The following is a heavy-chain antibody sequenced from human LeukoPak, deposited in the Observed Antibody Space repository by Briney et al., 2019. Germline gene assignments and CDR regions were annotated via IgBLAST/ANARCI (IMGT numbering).Heavy chain of an antibody. J-gene: IGHJ4*02. CDR3: AKDSRLVPAASLDY. D-gene: IGHD2-2*01. CDR1: GFTFSSYA. V-gene: IGHV3-23*01. Sequence: GGSLRLSCAASGFTFSSYAMSWVRQAPGKGLEWVSAISGSGGSTYYADSVKGRFTISRDNSKNTLYLQMNSLRAEDTAVYYCAKDSRLVPAASLDYWGQGTLVTVSS. CDR2: ISGSGGST.